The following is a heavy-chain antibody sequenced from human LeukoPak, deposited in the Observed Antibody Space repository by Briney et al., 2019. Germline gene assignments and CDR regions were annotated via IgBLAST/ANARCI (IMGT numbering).Heavy chain of an antibody. Sequence: PGGSLRLSCAASGFTFSSYSMNWVRQAPGKGLEWVSYISSSSSTIYYADSVKGRFTISRDNAKNSLYLQMNSLRAEDTAVYYCAKASGYSYGYTPSLDYFDYWGQGTLVTVSS. D-gene: IGHD5-18*01. J-gene: IGHJ4*02. CDR1: GFTFSSYS. CDR2: ISSSSSTI. CDR3: AKASGYSYGYTPSLDYFDY. V-gene: IGHV3-48*01.